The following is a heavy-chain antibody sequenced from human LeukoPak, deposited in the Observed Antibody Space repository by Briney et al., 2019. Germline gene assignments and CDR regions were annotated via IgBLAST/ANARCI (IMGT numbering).Heavy chain of an antibody. V-gene: IGHV4-30-4*01. CDR1: GGSISSGDYY. Sequence: PSQTLSLTCTVSGGSISSGDYYWSWIRQPPGKGLEWIGYIYYSGSTYYNPSLKSRVTISVDTSKNQFSLKLSAVTAADTAVYYCARRLRDTAFVIWGQGTMVTVSS. CDR3: ARRLRDTAFVI. J-gene: IGHJ3*02. CDR2: IYYSGST. D-gene: IGHD5-12*01.